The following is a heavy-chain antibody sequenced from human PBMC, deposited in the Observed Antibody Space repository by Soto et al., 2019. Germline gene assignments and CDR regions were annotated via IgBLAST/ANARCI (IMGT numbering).Heavy chain of an antibody. D-gene: IGHD2-2*01. J-gene: IGHJ6*02. CDR3: AGGPKDFVLVPAAMGYYYGMDV. Sequence: SVKVSCKASGGTFSSYAISWVRQAPGQGLEWMGGIIPIFGTANYAQKFRGRVTITADESTSTAYMELSSLRSEDTAVYYCAGGPKDFVLVPAAMGYYYGMDVWGQGTTVTVSS. CDR2: IIPIFGTA. CDR1: GGTFSSYA. V-gene: IGHV1-69*13.